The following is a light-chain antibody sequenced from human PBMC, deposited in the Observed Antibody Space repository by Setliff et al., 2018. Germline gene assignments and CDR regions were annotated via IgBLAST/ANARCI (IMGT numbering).Light chain of an antibody. CDR2: WAA. V-gene: IGKV4-1*01. CDR3: QQYYSSPPWT. CDR1: QSVLYSSNNKNY. J-gene: IGKJ1*01. Sequence: DIVMTQPPDSLAVSLGERATINCKSSQSVLYSSNNKNYLAWYQQKPGQPPKLLIYWAATRESGVPDRFIGSGSGTDFTLTISSLQAEDVAVYYCQQYYSSPPWTFGQGTKVDIK.